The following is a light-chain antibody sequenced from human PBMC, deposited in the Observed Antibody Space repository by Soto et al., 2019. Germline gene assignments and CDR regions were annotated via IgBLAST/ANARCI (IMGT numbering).Light chain of an antibody. CDR1: SSDVGSYNL. J-gene: IGLJ1*01. V-gene: IGLV2-23*03. CDR2: EGS. CDR3: CSYAGSSTFPYV. Sequence: QSVLTQPSSVSGFPGQSITISCTGTSSDVGSYNLVSWYQQHPGKAPKLMIYEGSKRPSGVSNRFSGSKSGNTASLTISGLQAEDEADYYCCSYAGSSTFPYVFGTGTKVTVL.